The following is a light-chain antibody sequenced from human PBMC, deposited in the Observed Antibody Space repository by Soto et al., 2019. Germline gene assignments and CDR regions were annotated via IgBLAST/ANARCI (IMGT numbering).Light chain of an antibody. Sequence: EIVLTPSPGTLSLSPGERASLPGRASQSVSSNNLAWYQQKPGQAPRLLIYGASSRATGIPDRFSGSGSGTDFTLTISRLEPEDFAVYYCQQYGSSPKTFGQGT. CDR2: GAS. CDR1: QSVSSNN. CDR3: QQYGSSPKT. J-gene: IGKJ5*01. V-gene: IGKV3-20*01.